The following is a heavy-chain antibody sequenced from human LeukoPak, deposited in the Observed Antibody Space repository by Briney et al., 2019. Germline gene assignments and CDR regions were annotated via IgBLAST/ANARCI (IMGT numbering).Heavy chain of an antibody. CDR3: ARSYGDYPTYYYYGMDV. V-gene: IGHV1-18*01. Sequence: ASVKVSCKASGYTFTSYGISWVRQAPGQGLEWMGWISAYNGNTNYAQKLQGRVTMTTDTSTSTAYMELRSLRSDDTAVYYCARSYGDYPTYYYYGMDVWAKGPRSPSP. CDR2: ISAYNGNT. CDR1: GYTFTSYG. D-gene: IGHD4-17*01. J-gene: IGHJ6*02.